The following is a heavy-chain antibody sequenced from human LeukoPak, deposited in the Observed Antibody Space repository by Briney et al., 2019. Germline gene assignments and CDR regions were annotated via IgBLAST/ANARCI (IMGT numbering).Heavy chain of an antibody. CDR1: GFTFSSYS. V-gene: IGHV3-21*01. Sequence: PGGSLRLSCAASGFTFSSYSMNWVRQAPGKGLEWVSSISSSSSYIYYADSVKGRFTISRDNAKNSLYLQMNSLRAEDTAVYYCARDGYCSGGSCYPTYYYYYMDVWGKGTTVTVSS. CDR2: ISSSSSYI. J-gene: IGHJ6*03. CDR3: ARDGYCSGGSCYPTYYYYYMDV. D-gene: IGHD2-15*01.